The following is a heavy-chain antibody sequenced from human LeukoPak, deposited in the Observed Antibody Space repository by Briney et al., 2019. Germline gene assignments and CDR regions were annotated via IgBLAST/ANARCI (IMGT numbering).Heavy chain of an antibody. J-gene: IGHJ4*02. Sequence: PGGSLRLSCAASGFTFSSYSMNWVRQAPGKGLEWVAVISYDGSNKYYADSVKGRFTISRDNSKNTLYLQMNSLRAEDTAVYYCAKETQWLVTGYWGQGTLVTVSS. CDR3: AKETQWLVTGY. V-gene: IGHV3-30*18. CDR2: ISYDGSNK. CDR1: GFTFSSYS. D-gene: IGHD6-19*01.